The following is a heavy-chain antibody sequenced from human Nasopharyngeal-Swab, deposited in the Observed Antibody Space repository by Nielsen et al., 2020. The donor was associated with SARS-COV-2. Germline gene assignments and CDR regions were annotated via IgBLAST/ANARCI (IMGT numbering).Heavy chain of an antibody. V-gene: IGHV4-39*01. J-gene: IGHJ6*02. D-gene: IGHD4-17*01. Sequence: SEILSLTCTVSGGSISSSSYYWGWIRQPPGKGLEWIGSIYYSGSTYYNPSLKSRVTISVDTSKNQFSLKLSSVTAAETAVYYCARHRGLRSYYYGMDVWGQGTTVTVSS. CDR2: IYYSGST. CDR1: GGSISSSSYY. CDR3: ARHRGLRSYYYGMDV.